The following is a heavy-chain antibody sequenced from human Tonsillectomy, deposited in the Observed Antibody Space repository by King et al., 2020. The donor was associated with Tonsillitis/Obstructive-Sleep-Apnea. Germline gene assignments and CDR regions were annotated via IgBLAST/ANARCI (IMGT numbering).Heavy chain of an antibody. Sequence: VQLVESGGGLVQPGGSLRLSCTASGFTFSSYEMNWVRQAPGKGLEWVSYISSGGITIYYADSVEGRFTISRDNAKSSLYLQMDSLRAEDTAVYYCALVGSTMGHYYYYYMDVWGKGTTVTVSS. CDR3: ALVGSTMGHYYYYYMDV. D-gene: IGHD1-26*01. J-gene: IGHJ6*03. CDR2: ISSGGITI. V-gene: IGHV3-48*03. CDR1: GFTFSSYE.